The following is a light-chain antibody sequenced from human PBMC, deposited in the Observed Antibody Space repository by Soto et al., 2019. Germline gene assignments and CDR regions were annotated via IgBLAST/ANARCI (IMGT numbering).Light chain of an antibody. V-gene: IGKV3-15*01. CDR3: LQDYNYTWA. Sequence: EVVLTQSPATLSVSPGERATLFCRASQTVGSNLAWYQHKPGQDPRLLISGASTRATGVPARFSGSGSGTEFDLTISSLQPEDFATYYCLQDYNYTWAFGQGTKVEIK. J-gene: IGKJ1*01. CDR2: GAS. CDR1: QTVGSN.